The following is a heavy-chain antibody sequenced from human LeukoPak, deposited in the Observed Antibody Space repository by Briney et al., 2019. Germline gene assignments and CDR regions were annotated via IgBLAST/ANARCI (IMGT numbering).Heavy chain of an antibody. CDR3: AKALGGGLAVLVY. Sequence: QPGGSLRLSCAASGFTFSSYAMSWVRQTPEKGLEWVSGIVGSGDSTHYADSVKGRFTISRDNSKNTMYLQMNSLRAEDTAVYYCAKALGGGLAVLVYWGQGTLVTVSS. CDR1: GFTFSSYA. J-gene: IGHJ4*02. D-gene: IGHD3-16*01. CDR2: IVGSGDST. V-gene: IGHV3-23*01.